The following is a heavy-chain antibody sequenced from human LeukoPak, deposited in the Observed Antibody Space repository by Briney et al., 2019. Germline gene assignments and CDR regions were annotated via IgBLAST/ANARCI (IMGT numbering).Heavy chain of an antibody. J-gene: IGHJ4*02. D-gene: IGHD3-10*01. V-gene: IGHV3-23*01. CDR2: ISGSGDST. CDR1: GFTFSSYA. Sequence: GGSLRLSCAASGFTFSSYAMSWVRQAPGKGLEWVSAISGSGDSTYYADSVKGRFTISRDNSKNTLYLQMNGLRAEDTAVYYCAKDPPSMVRGVIIDYWGQGTLVTVSS. CDR3: AKDPPSMVRGVIIDY.